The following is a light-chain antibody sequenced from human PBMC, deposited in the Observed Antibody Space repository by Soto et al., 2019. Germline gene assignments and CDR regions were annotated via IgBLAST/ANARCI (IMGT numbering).Light chain of an antibody. V-gene: IGKV4-1*01. CDR2: WAS. Sequence: DIVMTQSPDSLAVSLGERATINCKSSQSILYNSNNKNYLAWYQQKPEQPPKLLIYWASTRESGVPDRFSGSGSGTEFTLTISSLQAEDVAVYHCQQYYSTPPTFGQGTKVEIK. J-gene: IGKJ1*01. CDR3: QQYYSTPPT. CDR1: QSILYNSNNKNY.